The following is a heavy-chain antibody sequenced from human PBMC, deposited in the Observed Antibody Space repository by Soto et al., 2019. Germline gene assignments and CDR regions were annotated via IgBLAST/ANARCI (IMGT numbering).Heavy chain of an antibody. V-gene: IGHV1-18*01. J-gene: IGHJ4*02. CDR1: GYTFTSYG. CDR3: ARDSPPRDYDSSGYYFDY. Sequence: ASVKVSCKASGYTFTSYGISWVRQAPGQGLEWMGWISAYNGNTNYAQKLQGRVTMTTDTSTSTAYMELRSLRSDDTAVYYCARDSPPRDYDSSGYYFDYWGQGPLVTVSS. D-gene: IGHD3-22*01. CDR2: ISAYNGNT.